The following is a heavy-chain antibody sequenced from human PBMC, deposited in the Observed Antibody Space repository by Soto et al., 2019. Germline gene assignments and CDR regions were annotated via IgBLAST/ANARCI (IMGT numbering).Heavy chain of an antibody. V-gene: IGHV4-4*02. J-gene: IGHJ4*02. CDR3: ARGSYYYGTSGYSNSIDY. D-gene: IGHD3-22*01. Sequence: NPSETLSLTCAVSGGSISSDTWWSWVRQPPGMGQEWIGEIYHSGSTNFNPSLKSRVTFSIDKSKNQFSLNLSSVTAADTAVYYCARGSYYYGTSGYSNSIDYWGQGTLVTVSS. CDR2: IYHSGST. CDR1: GGSISSDTW.